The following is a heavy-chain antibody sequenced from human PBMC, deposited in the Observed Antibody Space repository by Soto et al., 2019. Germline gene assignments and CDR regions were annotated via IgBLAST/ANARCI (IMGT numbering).Heavy chain of an antibody. Sequence: EVQLLESGGGLVQPGGSLRLSCAASGFTFSNYAMNWVRQAPGKGLEWVSSISGSGGSTYYPDSVKGRFTISRDNSKNMVHLKMDKLGAVDTGVYYCAKGVDSYCARGVGCWGQGTRVHGSS. V-gene: IGHV3-23*01. CDR2: ISGSGGST. J-gene: IGHJ4*02. CDR3: AKGVDSYCARGVGC. CDR1: GFTFSNYA. D-gene: IGHD2-21*02.